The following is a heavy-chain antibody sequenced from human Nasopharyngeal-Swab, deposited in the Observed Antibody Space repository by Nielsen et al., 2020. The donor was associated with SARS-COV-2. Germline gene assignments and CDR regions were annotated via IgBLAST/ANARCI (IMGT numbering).Heavy chain of an antibody. V-gene: IGHV3-7*01. CDR3: ARGRAQLWSRVNGMDV. CDR2: INQDGSGS. D-gene: IGHD5-18*01. J-gene: IGHJ6*02. Sequence: GGSLRLSCAASGFTFSKFYMRWVRQAAGKGLEWVANINQDGSGSYYVDSVKGRFTISRDNAKNSLYLQMNSLRAEDTAVYYCARGRAQLWSRVNGMDVWGQGTTVTVSS. CDR1: GFTFSKFY.